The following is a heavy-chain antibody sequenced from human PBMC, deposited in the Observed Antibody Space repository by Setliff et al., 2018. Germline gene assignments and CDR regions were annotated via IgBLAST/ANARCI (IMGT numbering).Heavy chain of an antibody. J-gene: IGHJ6*03. CDR3: ARIRRDIVVVVGATPDYYDYMDV. CDR2: IDPSDSYT. CDR1: GYGFTSYW. Sequence: GESLTISCKGSGYGFTSYWISWVRQMPGKGLEWMGRIDPSDSYTNYSPSFQGHVTISGDKSISTAYLQWSSLKASDTAMYYCARIRRDIVVVVGATPDYYDYMDVWGKGTTVTVSS. V-gene: IGHV5-10-1*01. D-gene: IGHD2-15*01.